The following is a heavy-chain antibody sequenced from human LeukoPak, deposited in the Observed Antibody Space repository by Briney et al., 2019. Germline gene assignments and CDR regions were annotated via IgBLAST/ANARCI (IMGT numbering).Heavy chain of an antibody. V-gene: IGHV3-30*18. CDR3: AKGRARYFDWLRAHAYGMDV. D-gene: IGHD3-9*01. CDR1: EFTFSNYG. Sequence: PGGSLRLSCVVSEFTFSNYGMHWVRQAPDKGLEWVAVISYDGNRKYYADSVKGRFTISRDNSKNTLYLQMNSLRAEDTAVYYCAKGRARYFDWLRAHAYGMDVWGQGTTVTVSS. J-gene: IGHJ6*02. CDR2: ISYDGNRK.